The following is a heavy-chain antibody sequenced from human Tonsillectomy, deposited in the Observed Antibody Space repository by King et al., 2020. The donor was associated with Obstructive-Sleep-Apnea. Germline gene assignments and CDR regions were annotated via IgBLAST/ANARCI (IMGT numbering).Heavy chain of an antibody. V-gene: IGHV3-49*03. CDR2: IRGRVFVGTT. CDR1: GFTFGGSA. J-gene: IGHJ4*02. CDR3: VRGAWPTDY. Sequence: VQMVESGGGLVQPGQSLRLSCTASGFTFGGSAMNCLCQAPGMGLECVCIIRGRVFVGTTEYAASVKCRFTISSDDSKSIAYLQMNSLKTEDTALYYCVRGAWPTDYWGQGTLVTVSS.